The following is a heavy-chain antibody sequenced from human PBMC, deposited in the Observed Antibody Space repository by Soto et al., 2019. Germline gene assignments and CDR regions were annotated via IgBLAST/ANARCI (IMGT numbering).Heavy chain of an antibody. V-gene: IGHV3-21*01. CDR3: AREVTSGDFDYYYGMDV. CDR1: GFTFSSYS. CDR2: ISSSSSYI. J-gene: IGHJ6*02. Sequence: EVQLVESGGGLVKPGGSLRLSCAASGFTFSSYSMNWVRQAPGKGLEWVSSISSSSSYIYYADSVKGRFTISRDNAKNSLYLQMNSLRAEDTAVYYCAREVTSGDFDYYYGMDVWGQGTTVTVSS. D-gene: IGHD4-17*01.